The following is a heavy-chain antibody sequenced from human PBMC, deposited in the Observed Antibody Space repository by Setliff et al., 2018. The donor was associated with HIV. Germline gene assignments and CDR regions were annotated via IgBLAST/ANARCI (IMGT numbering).Heavy chain of an antibody. CDR2: IKQDGGVK. J-gene: IGHJ4*02. V-gene: IGHV3-7*01. Sequence: GGSLRLSCAASGFTFSNFWLTWVRQAPGKGLEWVANIKQDGGVKHYVDSVRGRFTISRDNAKNSVYLQMNSLRVEDTAVYYCAKDDWSGYYDYWGQGAPVTVS. D-gene: IGHD3-3*01. CDR1: GFTFSNFW. CDR3: AKDDWSGYYDY.